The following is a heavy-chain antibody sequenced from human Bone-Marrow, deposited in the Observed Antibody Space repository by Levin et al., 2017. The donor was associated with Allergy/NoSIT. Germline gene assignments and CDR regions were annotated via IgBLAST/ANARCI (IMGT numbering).Heavy chain of an antibody. Sequence: PGGSLRLSCVGSGFAFDDYAMHWVRQSSGKGLEWVSGISWDSRVLAYADSVKGRFTISRDNAKNSLYLQMNSLRLEDTAFYYCAKDLSSTSDFGMDVWGQGTTVAVSS. CDR3: AKDLSSTSDFGMDV. CDR2: ISWDSRVL. CDR1: GFAFDDYA. V-gene: IGHV3-9*01. D-gene: IGHD2-2*01. J-gene: IGHJ6*02.